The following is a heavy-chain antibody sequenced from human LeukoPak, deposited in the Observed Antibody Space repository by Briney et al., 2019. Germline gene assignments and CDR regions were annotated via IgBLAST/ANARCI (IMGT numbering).Heavy chain of an antibody. V-gene: IGHV3-21*01. CDR2: ISASSSYI. CDR1: GFNFNAYS. D-gene: IGHD3-22*01. J-gene: IGHJ3*02. Sequence: GGSLRLSCAASGFNFNAYSMNWVRQTPGKGLEWVSSISASSSYIYYADSVKGRFTISRDNAKNSLYLQMNSLRAEDTAVYYCARDSPGTDYYDSSGYPKDAFDIWGQGTMVTVSS. CDR3: ARDSPGTDYYDSSGYPKDAFDI.